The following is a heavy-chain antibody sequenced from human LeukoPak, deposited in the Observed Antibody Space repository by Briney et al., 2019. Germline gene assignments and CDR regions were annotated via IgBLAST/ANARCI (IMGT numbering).Heavy chain of an antibody. V-gene: IGHV3-23*01. J-gene: IGHJ4*02. D-gene: IGHD4-11*01. CDR1: GFTFSSFA. CDR3: SKDSSYFDYTKSFDY. CDR2: ISGSGADT. Sequence: GGSLRLSCAASGFTFSSFAMTWVRQAPGRGLEWVSGISGSGADTYYADSVRGRFTISRDNSKNTLYPQMNSLRAEDTAVYYCSKDSSYFDYTKSFDYWGQGTLVTVSS.